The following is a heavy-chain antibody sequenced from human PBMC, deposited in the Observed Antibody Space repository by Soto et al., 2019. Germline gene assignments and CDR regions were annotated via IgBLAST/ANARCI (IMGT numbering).Heavy chain of an antibody. J-gene: IGHJ5*02. CDR2: ISGSGGST. CDR1: GFTFSSYA. V-gene: IGHV3-23*01. CDR3: ANDPLWIAAAGTNWFDP. D-gene: IGHD6-13*01. Sequence: GGSLRLSCAASGFTFSSYAMSWVRQAPGKGLEWVSAISGSGGSTYYADSVKGRFTISRDNSKNTLYLQMNSLRAEDTAVYYCANDPLWIAAAGTNWFDPWGQGTLVTVSS.